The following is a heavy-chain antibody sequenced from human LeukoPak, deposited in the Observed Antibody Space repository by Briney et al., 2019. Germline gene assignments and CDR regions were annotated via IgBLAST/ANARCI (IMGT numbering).Heavy chain of an antibody. CDR2: INHSGST. CDR1: GGSFSGYY. CDR3: ARATARPLDY. J-gene: IGHJ4*02. Sequence: PSETLSLTCAVYGGSFSGYYWSWIRQPPAKGLEWIGEINHSGSTNYNPSLNSRVTISVDPSKNQFSLKLSSVTAADTAVSYCARATARPLDYWGQGTLVTVSS. V-gene: IGHV4-34*01. D-gene: IGHD2-21*02.